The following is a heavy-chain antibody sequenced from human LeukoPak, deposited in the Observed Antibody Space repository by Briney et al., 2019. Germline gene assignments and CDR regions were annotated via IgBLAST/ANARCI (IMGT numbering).Heavy chain of an antibody. CDR2: INPDGSTT. J-gene: IGHJ3*02. Sequence: GGSLRLSCAASGFTFSNFWKSWVRQAPGKGLEWVAIINPDGSTTGYVDSVKGRFTISRDNAKNSLCLQLNSLRAEDTAVYYCVRDPGWGAFDIWGQGTMVTVSS. V-gene: IGHV3-7*01. D-gene: IGHD3-16*01. CDR3: VRDPGWGAFDI. CDR1: GFTFSNFW.